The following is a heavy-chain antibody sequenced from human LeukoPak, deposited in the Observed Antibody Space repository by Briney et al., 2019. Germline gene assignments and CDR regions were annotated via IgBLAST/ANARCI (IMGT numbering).Heavy chain of an antibody. Sequence: GGSLRLSCAASGFAFSTYSIGWVRQAPGKGLEWVSYISSSSSNIYHADSVKGRFTISRENAKTSLHLQMNSLRAEDTAVYYCARVGRSGWTVDYWGQGTLVTVSS. CDR3: ARVGRSGWTVDY. J-gene: IGHJ4*02. V-gene: IGHV3-48*04. D-gene: IGHD6-19*01. CDR1: GFAFSTYS. CDR2: ISSSSSNI.